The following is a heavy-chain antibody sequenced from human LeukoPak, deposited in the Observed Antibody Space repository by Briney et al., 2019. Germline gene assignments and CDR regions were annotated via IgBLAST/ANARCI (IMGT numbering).Heavy chain of an antibody. V-gene: IGHV1-2*02. CDR2: INPYSGGT. CDR3: ATLRRSGWYIGD. CDR1: GYTLTELS. D-gene: IGHD6-19*01. Sequence: ASVKVSCKVSGYTLTELSMHWVRQAPGKGLEWMGWINPYSGGTNYAEKFQGRVTMTRDTSITTAYMELSSLRSDDTAMYYCATLRRSGWYIGDWGQGTLVTVSS. J-gene: IGHJ4*02.